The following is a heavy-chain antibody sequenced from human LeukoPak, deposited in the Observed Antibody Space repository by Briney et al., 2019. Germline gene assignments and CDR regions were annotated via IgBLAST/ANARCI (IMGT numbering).Heavy chain of an antibody. CDR3: AKAPTPTVTTRNWFDP. CDR2: LSWNSGSI. Sequence: GRSLRLSCAASGFTFDDYAMLWVRQAPGKGLEWVSGLSWNSGSIGYADTVKGRFTISRDNAKNSLYLQMNSLRAEDTALYYCAKAPTPTVTTRNWFDPWGQGTLATVSS. J-gene: IGHJ5*02. D-gene: IGHD4-17*01. V-gene: IGHV3-9*01. CDR1: GFTFDDYA.